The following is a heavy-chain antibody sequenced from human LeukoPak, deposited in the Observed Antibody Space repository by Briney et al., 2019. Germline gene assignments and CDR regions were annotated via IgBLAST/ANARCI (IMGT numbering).Heavy chain of an antibody. J-gene: IGHJ4*02. CDR2: ISAYSGNT. V-gene: IGHV1-18*01. D-gene: IGHD5-18*01. CDR3: ARDSGDTSMVFHLDY. CDR1: GYTFSSYG. Sequence: ASVKVSCKASGYTFSSYGISWVRQAPGQGLEWMGWISAYSGNTHYAQKFQGRVTMTSDTSANTVYMELSSLRSEDTAMYYCARDSGDTSMVFHLDYWGQGTLVTVSS.